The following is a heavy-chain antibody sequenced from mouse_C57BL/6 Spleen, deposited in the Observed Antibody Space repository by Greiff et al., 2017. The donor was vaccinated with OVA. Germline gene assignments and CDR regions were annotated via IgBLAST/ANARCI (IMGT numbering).Heavy chain of an antibody. J-gene: IGHJ4*01. D-gene: IGHD2-1*01. V-gene: IGHV1-69*01. CDR3: ARGDYGIFYAMDY. Sequence: QVQLQQPGAELVMPGASVKLSCKASGYTFTSYWMHWVKQRPGQGLEWIGELDPSDSYTNYNQKFKGKSTLTVDKSSSTAYMQLSSLTSEDSAVYYCARGDYGIFYAMDYWGQGTSVTVSS. CDR1: GYTFTSYW. CDR2: LDPSDSYT.